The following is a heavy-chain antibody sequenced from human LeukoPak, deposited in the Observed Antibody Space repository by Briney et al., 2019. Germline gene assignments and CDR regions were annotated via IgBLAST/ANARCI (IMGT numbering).Heavy chain of an antibody. V-gene: IGHV4-59*01. CDR2: IYYSGST. Sequence: SETLSLTCTVSGGSISSYYWSWTRQPPGKGLEWIGYIYYSGSTNYNPSLKSRVTISVDTSKNQFTLKLSSVTAADTAVYYCARGAVTTGVFDYWGQGTLVTVSS. CDR3: ARGAVTTGVFDY. CDR1: GGSISSYY. D-gene: IGHD4-23*01. J-gene: IGHJ4*02.